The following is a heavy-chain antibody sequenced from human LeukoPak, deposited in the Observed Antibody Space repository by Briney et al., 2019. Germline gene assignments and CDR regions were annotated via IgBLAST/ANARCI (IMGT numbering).Heavy chain of an antibody. Sequence: PSETLSLTCTVSGRSISSSSYYWGWIRQPPGKGLEWIVSIYYSGSTYYNPSLKSRVTISVDTSKNQFSLKLSSVTAADTAVYYCASQDERITMVRGVIRFDYWGQGTLVTVSS. CDR1: GRSISSSSYY. CDR3: ASQDERITMVRGVIRFDY. D-gene: IGHD3-10*01. CDR2: IYYSGST. J-gene: IGHJ4*02. V-gene: IGHV4-39*01.